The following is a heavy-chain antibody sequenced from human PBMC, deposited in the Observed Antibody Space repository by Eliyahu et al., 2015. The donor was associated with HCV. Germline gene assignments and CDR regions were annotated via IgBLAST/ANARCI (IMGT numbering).Heavy chain of an antibody. CDR2: IKQDGSEK. D-gene: IGHD4-23*01. J-gene: IGHJ4*02. V-gene: IGHV3-7*01. CDR3: AGGLGWELSD. CDR1: GLTFSNYW. Sequence: EVQLVESGGGLVQPGGSLRLSCEASGLTFSNYWMXWVRQAPGKGPEWVAIIKQDGSEKFYVDSVKGRFTISRDNAKNSLFLQMDSLRGDDTAVYYCAGGLGWELSDWGRGTLVTVSS.